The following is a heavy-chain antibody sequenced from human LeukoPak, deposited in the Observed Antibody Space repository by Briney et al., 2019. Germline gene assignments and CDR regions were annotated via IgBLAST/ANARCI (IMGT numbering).Heavy chain of an antibody. CDR3: ATVGFDDSGYYQAYYFDY. Sequence: SVKVSCKASGGTFSSYAISWVRQAPGQGLEWMGGIIPIFGTANYAQKFQGRVTITADESTSTAYMELSSLRSEDTAVYYCATVGFDDSGYYQAYYFDYWGQGSLVTVSS. V-gene: IGHV1-69*01. D-gene: IGHD3-22*01. CDR1: GGTFSSYA. CDR2: IIPIFGTA. J-gene: IGHJ4*02.